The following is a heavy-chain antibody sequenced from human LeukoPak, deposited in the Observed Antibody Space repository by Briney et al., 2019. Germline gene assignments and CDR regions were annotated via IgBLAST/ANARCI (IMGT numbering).Heavy chain of an antibody. J-gene: IGHJ5*02. CDR3: ARGGGDSSGYSNWFDP. Sequence: PGGSLRLSCAASGFTVSSNYMSWVRQAPGKGLEWVSVIYSGGSTYYADSAKGRFTISRDNAKNSLYLQMNSLRAEDTAVYYCARGGGDSSGYSNWFDPWGQGTLVTVSS. V-gene: IGHV3-53*01. CDR2: IYSGGST. D-gene: IGHD3-22*01. CDR1: GFTVSSNY.